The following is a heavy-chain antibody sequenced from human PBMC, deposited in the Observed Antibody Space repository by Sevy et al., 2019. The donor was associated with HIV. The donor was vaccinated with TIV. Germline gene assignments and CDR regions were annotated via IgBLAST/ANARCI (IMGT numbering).Heavy chain of an antibody. CDR2: ISPSGGST. D-gene: IGHD1-1*01. J-gene: IGHJ5*02. Sequence: GGSLRLSCAASGFTFLSYALSLVRQAPGKGLEWVSAISPSGGSTYYADSVKGRFTTSRDNSKNTVDLQMNSLRAEDTAVYYCAKVGLDGFDPWGQGTLVTVSS. CDR1: GFTFLSYA. CDR3: AKVGLDGFDP. V-gene: IGHV3-23*01.